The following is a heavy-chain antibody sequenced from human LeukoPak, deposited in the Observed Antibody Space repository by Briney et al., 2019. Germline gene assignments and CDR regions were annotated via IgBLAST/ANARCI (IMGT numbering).Heavy chain of an antibody. CDR3: AKLSPSVVVITTAAFDI. Sequence: GGSLRLSCAASGFTFSSYAMSWVRQAPGKGLEWVSAISGSGGSTYYADSVKGRFTISRDNSKNTLYLQMNSLRAEDTAVYYCAKLSPSVVVITTAAFDIWGQGTMVTVFS. D-gene: IGHD3-22*01. J-gene: IGHJ3*02. CDR1: GFTFSSYA. CDR2: ISGSGGST. V-gene: IGHV3-23*01.